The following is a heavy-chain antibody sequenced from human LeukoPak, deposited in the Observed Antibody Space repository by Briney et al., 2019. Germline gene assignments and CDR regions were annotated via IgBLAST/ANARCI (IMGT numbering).Heavy chain of an antibody. Sequence: ASVKVSCKASGYTFTSYGISWVRQAPGQGLEWMGWISVYNGNTNYAQKLQGRVTMTTDTSTSTAYMELRSLRSDDTAAYYCARSPGYYYDSSGCFDYWGQGTLVTVSS. CDR3: ARSPGYYYDSSGCFDY. D-gene: IGHD3-22*01. CDR2: ISVYNGNT. V-gene: IGHV1-18*01. J-gene: IGHJ4*02. CDR1: GYTFTSYG.